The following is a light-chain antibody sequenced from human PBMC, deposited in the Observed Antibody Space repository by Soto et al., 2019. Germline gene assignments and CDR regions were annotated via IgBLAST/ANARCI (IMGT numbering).Light chain of an antibody. CDR1: QRVVLSSANKNY. J-gene: IGKJ4*01. V-gene: IGKV4-1*01. CDR3: QQYYNNPIT. Sequence: DIVMTPYPDSLAASLPDTATIICERSQRVVLSSANKNYLAWYQQKPGQPPKLLIYWASTRESGVPYRFSGSWSGTDFTLTISSLQAEDVAVYYCQQYYNNPITFGGGTKVEIK. CDR2: WAS.